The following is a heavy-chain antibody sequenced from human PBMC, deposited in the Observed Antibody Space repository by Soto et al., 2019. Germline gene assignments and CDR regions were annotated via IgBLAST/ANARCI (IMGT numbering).Heavy chain of an antibody. Sequence: ASVKVSCKASGYSFSNYGINWVRQAPGQGLEWMGWISADNGNTKYAQKVQGRVTVTTDTSTNTAYMELRSLVSDDTAVYYCARASGGVVGIIIEGSNWLAPWGQGSLVTVSS. CDR1: GYSFSNYG. V-gene: IGHV1-18*04. CDR2: ISADNGNT. J-gene: IGHJ5*02. D-gene: IGHD3-16*02. CDR3: ARASGGVVGIIIEGSNWLAP.